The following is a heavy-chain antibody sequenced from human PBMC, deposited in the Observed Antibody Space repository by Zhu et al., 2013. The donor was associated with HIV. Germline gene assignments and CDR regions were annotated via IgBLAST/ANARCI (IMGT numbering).Heavy chain of an antibody. D-gene: IGHD3-9*01. CDR1: GFTFTSSA. Sequence: QMQLVQSGPEVKKPGTSVKVSCKASGFTFTSSAVQWVRQARGQRLEWIGWIVVGSGNTNYAQKFQERVTITRDMSTSTAYMELSSLRSEDTAVYYCAAGLAPNPQEYYYGMDVWGQGTTVTVSS. V-gene: IGHV1-58*01. CDR2: IVVGSGNT. CDR3: AAGLAPNPQEYYYGMDV. J-gene: IGHJ6*02.